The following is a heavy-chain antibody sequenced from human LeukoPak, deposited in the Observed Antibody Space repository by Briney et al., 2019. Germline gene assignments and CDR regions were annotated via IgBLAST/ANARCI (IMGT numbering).Heavy chain of an antibody. J-gene: IGHJ3*02. Sequence: PGGSLRLSCAASGFTFSSYSMNWVRQAPGKGLEWVSSISGSSSYIYYADSVKGRFTISRDNAKNSLYLQMNSLRAEDTAVYYCASDIAVAGTSGTAFDIWGQGTMVTVSS. CDR3: ASDIAVAGTSGTAFDI. D-gene: IGHD6-19*01. CDR1: GFTFSSYS. CDR2: ISGSSSYI. V-gene: IGHV3-21*01.